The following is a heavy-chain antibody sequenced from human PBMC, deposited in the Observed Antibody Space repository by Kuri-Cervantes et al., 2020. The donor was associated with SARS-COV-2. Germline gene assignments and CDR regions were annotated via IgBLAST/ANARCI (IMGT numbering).Heavy chain of an antibody. V-gene: IGHV4-61*08. CDR1: AGYVSSGGYY. CDR2: INHSGST. Sequence: SETLSLTCTVSAGYVSSGGYYWSWIRQPPGKGLEWIGEINHSGSTNYNPSLKSRVTISVDTSKNQFSLKLSSVTAADTAVYYCARATYYYDSSGYYSDYWGQGTLVTVSS. J-gene: IGHJ4*02. CDR3: ARATYYYDSSGYYSDY. D-gene: IGHD3-22*01.